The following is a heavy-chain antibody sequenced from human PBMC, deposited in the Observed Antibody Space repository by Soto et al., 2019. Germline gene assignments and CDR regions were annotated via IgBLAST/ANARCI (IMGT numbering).Heavy chain of an antibody. CDR2: MNPNSGNG. V-gene: IGHV1-8*01. Sequence: QVQLVQSGAEVKEPGASVKVSCQASGYAFSNNDISWVRHVTGQGLEWMGWMNPNSGNGGYAQKFQGRVTMTRDTYTSTASMELTSLASDATAVYYCSRLATSGTLNWFDPWGQGTLVTVSS. CDR1: GYAFSNND. J-gene: IGHJ5*02. CDR3: SRLATSGTLNWFDP.